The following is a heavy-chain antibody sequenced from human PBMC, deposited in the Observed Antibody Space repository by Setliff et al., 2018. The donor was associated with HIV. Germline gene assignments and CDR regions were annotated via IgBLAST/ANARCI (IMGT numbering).Heavy chain of an antibody. D-gene: IGHD2-15*01. J-gene: IGHJ4*02. CDR2: INLNSGGT. CDR1: GYTFTAYH. Sequence: ASVKVSCKASGYTFTAYHMHWVRQAPGQGLEWMGWINLNSGGTSYAQKFQGRVTMTRDTSTSTVYMELSSLTSEDTAVYFCAREYPRVAGPTPYYFDYWGQGTLVTVSS. CDR3: AREYPRVAGPTPYYFDY. V-gene: IGHV1-2*02.